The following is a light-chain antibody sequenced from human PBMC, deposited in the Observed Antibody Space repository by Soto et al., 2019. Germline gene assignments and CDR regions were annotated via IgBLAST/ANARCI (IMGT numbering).Light chain of an antibody. Sequence: QSVLTQPASVSGSPGQSITISCTGTSSDVGGYNFVSWYQQLPGKAPKLMIYEVNNRPSGVSHRFSGSKSVNTASLTISGLQAEDEADYYCSSYTSGDTYVFGTGTKLTVL. V-gene: IGLV2-14*01. CDR1: SSDVGGYNF. J-gene: IGLJ1*01. CDR3: SSYTSGDTYV. CDR2: EVN.